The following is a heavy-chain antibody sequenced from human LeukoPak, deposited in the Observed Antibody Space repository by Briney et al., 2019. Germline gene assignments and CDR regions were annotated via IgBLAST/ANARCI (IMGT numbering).Heavy chain of an antibody. Sequence: GASVKVSCKASGYTFTGYYMHWVRQAPGQGLEWMGWINPNSGGTNYAQKFQGRVTMTRDTSTSTVYMELSSLRSEDTAVYYCATPSYSRPPGSYYYGMDVWGQGTTVTVSS. CDR1: GYTFTGYY. V-gene: IGHV1-2*02. J-gene: IGHJ6*02. CDR3: ATPSYSRPPGSYYYGMDV. CDR2: INPNSGGT. D-gene: IGHD6-13*01.